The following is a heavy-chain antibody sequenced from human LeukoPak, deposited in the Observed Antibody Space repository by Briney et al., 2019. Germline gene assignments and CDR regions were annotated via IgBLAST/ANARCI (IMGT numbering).Heavy chain of an antibody. CDR2: IYTSGST. D-gene: IGHD6-19*01. CDR3: ARASSSGWYKVDY. J-gene: IGHJ4*02. CDR1: GGSISSGGYY. V-gene: IGHV4-61*02. Sequence: PSETLSLTCTVSGGSISSGGYYWSWIRQPAGKGLEWIGRIYTSGSTNYNPSLKSRVTISVDTSKNQFSLKLSSVTAADTAVYYCARASSSGWYKVDYWGQGTLVTVSS.